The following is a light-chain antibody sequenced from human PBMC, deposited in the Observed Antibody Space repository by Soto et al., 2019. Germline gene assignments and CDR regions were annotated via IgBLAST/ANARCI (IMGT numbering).Light chain of an antibody. J-gene: IGKJ1*01. CDR2: GAS. Sequence: EIVLTQSPVTLSLSPGERATLSCRASQTISSSFLAWYQQKRGQAPRLLIYGASTRATGVPDRFSGSGSGTDFTLTISRLESEDFAVYYCQHYDSSPWTFGQGTKVDIK. V-gene: IGKV3-20*01. CDR1: QTISSSF. CDR3: QHYDSSPWT.